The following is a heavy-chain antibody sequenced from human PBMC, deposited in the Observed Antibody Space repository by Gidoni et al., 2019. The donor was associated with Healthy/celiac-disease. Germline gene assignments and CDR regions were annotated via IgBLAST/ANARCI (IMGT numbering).Heavy chain of an antibody. J-gene: IGHJ5*02. CDR3: ARDAWFGELLGSWFDP. CDR2: IWYDGSKK. D-gene: IGHD3-10*01. V-gene: IGHV3-33*01. CDR1: GFTFSSYG. Sequence: QVQLVESGGGVVQPGRSLRLACAASGFTFSSYGMHWVRLAPGKGPEWLAVIWYDGSKKYYADSVKGRFTISRDNSKNTLYLQMNSLRAEDTAVYYCARDAWFGELLGSWFDPWGQGTLVTVSS.